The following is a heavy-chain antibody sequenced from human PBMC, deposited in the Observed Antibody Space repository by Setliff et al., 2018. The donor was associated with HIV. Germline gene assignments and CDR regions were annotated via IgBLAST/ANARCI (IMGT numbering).Heavy chain of an antibody. CDR1: GFTFSSYR. CDR2: IISDSSYI. J-gene: IGHJ6*03. D-gene: IGHD1-26*01. Sequence: GGSLRLSCAASGFTFSSYRMNWVRQAPGKGLEWVSSIISDSSYIFYTDSVKGRFTISRDTSKNQFSLKLSSVTAADTAVYYCARIVRWELVATSTFFYYYMDVWGKGTTVTVSS. V-gene: IGHV3-21*04. CDR3: ARIVRWELVATSTFFYYYMDV.